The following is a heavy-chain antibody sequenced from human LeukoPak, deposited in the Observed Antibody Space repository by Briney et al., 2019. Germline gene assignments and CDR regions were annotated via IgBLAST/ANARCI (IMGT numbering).Heavy chain of an antibody. V-gene: IGHV4-39*01. CDR3: ARLRQTYRGGACYSQYYFDY. CDR2: ISYSGST. J-gene: IGHJ4*02. D-gene: IGHD2-21*02. CDR1: GGSISSSSYY. Sequence: SQTLSLTCTVSGGSISSSSYYWGWIRQPPGKGLEWIGNISYSGSTYYNPSLKSRVTISVDTSKNQFSLKLSSVTAADTAVYYCARLRQTYRGGACYSQYYFDYWGQGTLVTVSS.